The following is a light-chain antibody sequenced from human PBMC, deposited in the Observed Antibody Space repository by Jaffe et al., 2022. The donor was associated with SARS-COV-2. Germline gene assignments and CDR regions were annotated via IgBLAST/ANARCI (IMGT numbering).Light chain of an antibody. V-gene: IGKV1-9*01. CDR2: TAS. J-gene: IGKJ4*01. Sequence: DIQLTQSPSFLSASIGDRVTITCRASQDIRSYLAWYQQKPGKAPELLIYTASTLQSGVPSRFSGSESGTKFTLTINSLQPEDFATYYCQQLNSYPLTFGGGTKVEIK. CDR1: QDIRSY. CDR3: QQLNSYPLT.